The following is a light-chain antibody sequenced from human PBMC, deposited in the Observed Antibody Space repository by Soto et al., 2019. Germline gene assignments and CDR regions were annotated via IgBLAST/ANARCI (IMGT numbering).Light chain of an antibody. CDR1: PSIGSY. J-gene: IGKJ2*01. CDR3: QQNYDVPYT. CDR2: AAD. V-gene: IGKV1-39*01. Sequence: TQAPSLLSASVGDRVTITCRASPSIGSYLNWYQHKPGEAPKLLIFAADTLKSGVPSRFSGSGFNKEFTLTVTSLQPEDFATYYCQQNYDVPYTFGLGTRVEIK.